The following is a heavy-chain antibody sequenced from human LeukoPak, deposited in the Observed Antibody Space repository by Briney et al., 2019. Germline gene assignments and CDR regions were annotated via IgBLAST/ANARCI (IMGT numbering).Heavy chain of an antibody. V-gene: IGHV4-59*01. D-gene: IGHD6-13*01. J-gene: IGHJ6*02. Sequence: PSETLSLTCTVSGGSISSYYWSWIRQPPGKGLEWIGYIYYSGSTNYNPSLKSRVTISVDTSKNQFSLKLSSVTAADTAVYYCASSGIAAAGTWGYDGMDVWGQGTTVTVSS. CDR3: ASSGIAAAGTWGYDGMDV. CDR1: GGSISSYY. CDR2: IYYSGST.